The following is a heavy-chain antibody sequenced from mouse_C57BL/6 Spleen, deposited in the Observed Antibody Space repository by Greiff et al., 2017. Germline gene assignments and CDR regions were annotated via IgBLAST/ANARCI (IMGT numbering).Heavy chain of an antibody. CDR2: IYPGDGDT. Sequence: VQLQQSGAELVKPGASVKISCKASGYAFSSYWMNWVKQRPGKGLEWIGQIYPGDGDTNYNGKFKGKATLTADKSSSTAYMQLSSLTSDDSAVYFCARGGHGNWYFDVWGTGTTVTVSS. D-gene: IGHD1-1*01. V-gene: IGHV1-80*01. J-gene: IGHJ1*03. CDR1: GYAFSSYW. CDR3: ARGGHGNWYFDV.